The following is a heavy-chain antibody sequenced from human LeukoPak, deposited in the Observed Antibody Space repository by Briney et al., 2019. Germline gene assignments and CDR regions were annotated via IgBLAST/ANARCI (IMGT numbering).Heavy chain of an antibody. D-gene: IGHD6-13*01. J-gene: IGHJ4*02. V-gene: IGHV3-30*02. CDR2: IRYDGSNK. Sequence: GGSLRLSCAASGFTFSSYGMHWVRQAPGKGLEWVAFIRYDGSNKYYADSVKGRFTISRDNSKNTLYLQMNSLRAEDTAVYYCAKEFWRSSPYFDYWGQGTLVTVSS. CDR3: AKEFWRSSPYFDY. CDR1: GFTFSSYG.